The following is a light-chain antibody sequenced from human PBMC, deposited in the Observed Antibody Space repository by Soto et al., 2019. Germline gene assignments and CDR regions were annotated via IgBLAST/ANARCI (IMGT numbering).Light chain of an antibody. J-gene: IGKJ4*01. CDR2: KAS. CDR3: QQYNSYPLT. Sequence: DIQMTQSPSTLSASVGDRVSITCRASQSISSWLAWCQQTPGKAPKLLISKASNLESGVPTRFSGSGSGTEFTLTISSLQPDDFATYYCQQYNSYPLTFGGGTKVEIK. V-gene: IGKV1-5*03. CDR1: QSISSW.